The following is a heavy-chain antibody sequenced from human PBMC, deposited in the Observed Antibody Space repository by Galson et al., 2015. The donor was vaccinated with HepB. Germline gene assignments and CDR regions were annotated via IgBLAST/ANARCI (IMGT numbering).Heavy chain of an antibody. CDR2: ILYDGSSK. V-gene: IGHV3-30*04. J-gene: IGHJ4*02. CDR1: GFTFSSYG. Sequence: SLRLSCAASGFTFSSYGMHWVRQAPGKGLEWVAGILYDGSSKQYADSVKGRLTISRDNSKNTLYLQMNSLRGEDTAVYYCARTRSRGIIGHSYYFDYWGQGTLVTV. CDR3: ARTRSRGIIGHSYYFDY. D-gene: IGHD3-10*01.